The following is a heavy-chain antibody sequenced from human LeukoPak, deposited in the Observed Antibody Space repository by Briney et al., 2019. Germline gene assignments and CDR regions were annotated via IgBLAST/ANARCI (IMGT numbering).Heavy chain of an antibody. CDR3: ARVPGSGTYYWYYFDY. Sequence: ASVKVSCKASGGTFTSYAIGWVRQAPGQGLEWMGGIIPIFGTANYAQKFQGRVTITADESTNTAYMEVNSLRSEDTAVYYCARVPGSGTYYWYYFDYWGQGTLVTVSS. V-gene: IGHV1-69*13. D-gene: IGHD3-10*01. CDR1: GGTFTSYA. J-gene: IGHJ4*02. CDR2: IIPIFGTA.